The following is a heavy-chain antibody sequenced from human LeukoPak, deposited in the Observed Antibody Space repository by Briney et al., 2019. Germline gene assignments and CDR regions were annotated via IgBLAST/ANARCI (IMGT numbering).Heavy chain of an antibody. Sequence: GGSLRLSCVASVFPFSSYWMTWVRQAPWKGLEWVANIKQDGSKKSYVDSVKGRFTISRDNAKNSLYLQMNSLRAEDTAVYYCAKPYSGSYSLGFDYWGQGTLVTVSS. CDR2: IKQDGSKK. CDR1: VFPFSSYW. V-gene: IGHV3-7*03. J-gene: IGHJ4*02. CDR3: AKPYSGSYSLGFDY. D-gene: IGHD1-26*01.